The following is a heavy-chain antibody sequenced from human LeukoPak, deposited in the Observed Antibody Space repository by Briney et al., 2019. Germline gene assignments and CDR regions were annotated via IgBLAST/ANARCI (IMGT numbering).Heavy chain of an antibody. V-gene: IGHV3-23*01. CDR2: INGSGGST. CDR1: GFTFTSYA. CDR3: AKAFLPPGY. D-gene: IGHD2/OR15-2a*01. J-gene: IGHJ4*02. Sequence: PGGSLRLSCAASGFTFTSYAMSWVRQAPGRGLEWVSAINGSGGSTYYADSVKGRFTISRDNSKNTLYLQMNSLRAEDTAVYYCAKAFLPPGYWGQGTLVTVSS.